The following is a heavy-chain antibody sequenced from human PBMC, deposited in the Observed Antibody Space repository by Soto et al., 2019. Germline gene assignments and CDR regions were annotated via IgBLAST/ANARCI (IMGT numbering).Heavy chain of an antibody. CDR1: GGSLSSSNW. D-gene: IGHD3-10*01. J-gene: IGHJ6*02. CDR3: ARGSVVRGVAYYGMDV. Sequence: SDTLFLTCAVSGGSLSSSNWWSWVRQPPGKGLEWIGEIYHSGSTNYNPSLKSRVTISVDKSKNQFSLKLSSVTAADTAVYYCARGSVVRGVAYYGMDVWGQGTTVNVSS. V-gene: IGHV4-4*02. CDR2: IYHSGST.